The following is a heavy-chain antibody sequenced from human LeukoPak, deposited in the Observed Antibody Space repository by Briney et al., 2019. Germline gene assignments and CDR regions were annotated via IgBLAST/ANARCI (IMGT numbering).Heavy chain of an antibody. J-gene: IGHJ4*02. CDR2: ISGSGGST. V-gene: IGHV3-23*01. CDR1: GFTFSSYA. CDR3: AKDSVLRFLEWSPGGFDY. Sequence: GGSLRLSCAASGFTFSSYAMSWVRQAPGKGLEWVSAISGSGGSTYYADSVKGRFTISRDNSKNTLYLQMNSLRAEDTAVYYCAKDSVLRFLEWSPGGFDYWGQGTLVTVSS. D-gene: IGHD3-3*01.